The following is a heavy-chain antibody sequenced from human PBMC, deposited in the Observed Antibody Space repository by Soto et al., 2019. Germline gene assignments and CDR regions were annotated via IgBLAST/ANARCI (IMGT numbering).Heavy chain of an antibody. CDR2: VSTGGSA. Sequence: EVLLLESGGGLVQPGGSLSLSCAASGFPFNSYAMSWVRQAPGKRLEWVAGVSTGGSAYYTDSVKGRFTISRDNSKNTVYLQMTTLGAEDTALYFCAKEKGEIGVPLFEYWGRGAPVTVS. CDR3: AKEKGEIGVPLFEY. V-gene: IGHV3-23*01. J-gene: IGHJ4*02. D-gene: IGHD2-8*01. CDR1: GFPFNSYA.